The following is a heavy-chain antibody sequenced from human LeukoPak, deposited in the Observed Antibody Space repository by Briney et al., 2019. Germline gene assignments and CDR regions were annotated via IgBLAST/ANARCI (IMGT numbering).Heavy chain of an antibody. CDR3: ARSLTTLTCEGY. J-gene: IGHJ4*02. CDR2: INSGSTYT. CDR1: GFTFSSYM. D-gene: IGHD1-1*01. V-gene: IGHV3-21*01. Sequence: GGSLRLSCAASGFTFSSYMMNWVRQAPGKGLEWVSSINSGSTYTYYTESVKGRFTVSRDNAKNSLFLQMNSLRAEDTAIYYCARSLTTLTCEGYWGQGTLVTVSS.